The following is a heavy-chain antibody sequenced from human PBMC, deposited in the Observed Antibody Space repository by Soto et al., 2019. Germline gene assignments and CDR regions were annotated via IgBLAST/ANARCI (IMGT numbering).Heavy chain of an antibody. CDR2: IYYIGST. CDR3: ARSVLP. CDR1: GGSISSGGYY. J-gene: IGHJ5*02. V-gene: IGHV4-31*03. Sequence: QVQLQESGPGLVKPSQTLSLTCTVSGGSISSGGYYWNWIRQHPGKGMEWIGYIYYIGSTYYNPSAKSRVNISLDTSKNQFSLKLSSVTAADTAVYYCARSVLPWGQGTLVSVSS.